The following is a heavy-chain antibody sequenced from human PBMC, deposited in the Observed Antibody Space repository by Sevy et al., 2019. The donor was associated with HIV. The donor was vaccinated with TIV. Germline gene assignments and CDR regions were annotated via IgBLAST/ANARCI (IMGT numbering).Heavy chain of an antibody. V-gene: IGHV1-69*13. J-gene: IGHJ5*02. CDR2: TIPIFGTS. CDR1: GGAFSSYA. D-gene: IGHD2-15*01. CDR3: ARVVAVGATVEWFDP. Sequence: ASVKVSCKASGGAFSSYAISWVRQAPGQGLEWMGGTIPIFGTSHYAQKFQGRVTITADESTNTAYMDLSSLRSEDTAVYFCARVVAVGATVEWFDPWGQRTLVTVSS.